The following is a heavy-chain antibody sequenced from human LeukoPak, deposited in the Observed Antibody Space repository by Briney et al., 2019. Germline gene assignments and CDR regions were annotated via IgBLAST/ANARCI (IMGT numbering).Heavy chain of an antibody. V-gene: IGHV4-34*01. CDR3: ARELKMRDAFDI. CDR2: INHSGST. J-gene: IGHJ3*02. CDR1: GGSISSGGYS. Sequence: SETLSLTCAVSGGSISSGGYSWSWIRQPPGKGLEWIGEINHSGSTNYNPSLKSRVTISVDTSKNQFSLKLSSVTAADTAVYYCARELKMRDAFDIWGQGTMVTVSS.